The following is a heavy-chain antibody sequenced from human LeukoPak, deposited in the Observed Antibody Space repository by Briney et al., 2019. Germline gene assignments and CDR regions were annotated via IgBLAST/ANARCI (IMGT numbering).Heavy chain of an antibody. J-gene: IGHJ5*02. Sequence: NSSETLSLTCTVSGGSISSSSYYWGWIRQPPGKGLEWIGSIYYSGSTYYNPSLKSRVTISVDTSKNQFSLKLSSVTAADTAVYYCARRPTIFGVFDPWGQGTLVTVSS. CDR3: ARRPTIFGVFDP. CDR1: GGSISSSSYY. CDR2: IYYSGST. V-gene: IGHV4-39*01. D-gene: IGHD3-3*01.